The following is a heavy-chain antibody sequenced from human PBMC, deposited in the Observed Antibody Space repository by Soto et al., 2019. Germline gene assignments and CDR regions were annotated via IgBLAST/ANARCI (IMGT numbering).Heavy chain of an antibody. CDR1: GFTFSSYA. D-gene: IGHD2-2*01. Sequence: GGSLRLSCAASGFTFSSYAIHWVRQAPGKGLEWVAVISYDGSNKYYADSVKGRFTISRDNSKNTLYLQMNSLRAEDTAVYYCARGSGDIVLVPAANASGMDVWGQGTTVTVSS. CDR2: ISYDGSNK. J-gene: IGHJ6*02. V-gene: IGHV3-30-3*01. CDR3: ARGSGDIVLVPAANASGMDV.